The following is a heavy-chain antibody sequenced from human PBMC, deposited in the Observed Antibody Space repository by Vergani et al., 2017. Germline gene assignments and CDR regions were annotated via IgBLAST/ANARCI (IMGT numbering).Heavy chain of an antibody. J-gene: IGHJ4*02. D-gene: IGHD6-13*01. Sequence: EVQLLESGGGLVQPGGSLRLSCAASGFTFSSYVMSWVRQAPGKGLEWVSAISGSGGSTYYADSVKGRLTISRDNSKNTLYLQMNSLRAEDTAVYYCAKVPYSSSSYYFDYWGQGTLVTVSS. CDR3: AKVPYSSSSYYFDY. V-gene: IGHV3-23*01. CDR2: ISGSGGST. CDR1: GFTFSSYV.